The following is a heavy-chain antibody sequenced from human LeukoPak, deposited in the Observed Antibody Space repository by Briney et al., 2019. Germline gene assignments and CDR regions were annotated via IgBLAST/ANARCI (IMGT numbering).Heavy chain of an antibody. V-gene: IGHV3-23*01. J-gene: IGHJ4*02. CDR1: GFTFNSYA. CDR3: GKTTTGYSSGRYPGWPVDY. Sequence: SGGSLRLSCAASGFTFNSYAMYWVRQAPGKGLEWVSGIFGSGGSAHYADSVKGRFSISRDNSKNTVYLQMDSLRVEDTDVYYCGKTTTGYSSGRYPGWPVDYWGQGTLVTVSS. D-gene: IGHD6-19*01. CDR2: IFGSGGSA.